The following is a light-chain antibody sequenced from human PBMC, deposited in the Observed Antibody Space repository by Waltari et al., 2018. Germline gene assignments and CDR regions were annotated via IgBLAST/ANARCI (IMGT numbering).Light chain of an antibody. J-gene: IGKJ4*01. CDR3: QQRSNWPLT. Sequence: DTVLTQSPDTLSLSPGERATLSCRASQSVSNDLAWYQQKPGQAPRLLIYGASNRATGIPARFSGSGSGTDFTLTISSLEPEDFAVYYCQQRSNWPLTFGGGTKVEIK. CDR2: GAS. V-gene: IGKV3-11*01. CDR1: QSVSND.